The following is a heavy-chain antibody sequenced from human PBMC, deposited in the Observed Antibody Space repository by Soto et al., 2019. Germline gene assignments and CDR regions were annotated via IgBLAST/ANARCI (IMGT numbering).Heavy chain of an antibody. CDR3: ATTSPRRYCSGGSCEPYRPDDAFDI. Sequence: GASAEVCWKVSGYTLNELSMHWVRQANGKGLEWMGGFDPEDGETIYAQKFQGRVTMTEDTSTDTAYMELSSLRSEDTAVYYCATTSPRRYCSGGSCEPYRPDDAFDIWGQGTMVTVSS. J-gene: IGHJ3*02. D-gene: IGHD2-15*01. CDR2: FDPEDGET. CDR1: GYTLNELS. V-gene: IGHV1-24*01.